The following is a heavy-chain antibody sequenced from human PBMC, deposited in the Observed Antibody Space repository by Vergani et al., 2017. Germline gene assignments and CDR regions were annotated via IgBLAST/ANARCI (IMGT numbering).Heavy chain of an antibody. CDR3: AXTWAGYCSSTSCSHFDY. Sequence: QVQLVQSGAEVKKPGSSVKVSCKASGGTFSNYAISWVRQAPGQGLEWMGGIIPIFGTANYAQKFQGRVTITADESTSTAYMELSSLRSEDTAVYYCAXTWAGYCSSTSCSHFDYWGQGTLVTVSS. D-gene: IGHD2-2*01. J-gene: IGHJ4*02. CDR1: GGTFSNYA. CDR2: IIPIFGTA. V-gene: IGHV1-69*01.